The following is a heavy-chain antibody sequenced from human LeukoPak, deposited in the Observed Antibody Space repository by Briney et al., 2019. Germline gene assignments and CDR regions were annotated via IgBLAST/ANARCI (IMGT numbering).Heavy chain of an antibody. CDR3: ARGRVTTIANYYYYYIDV. V-gene: IGHV6-1*01. CDR2: THYRSKWSD. CDR1: GDSVSSNSAA. J-gene: IGHJ6*03. D-gene: IGHD4-17*01. Sequence: SQTLSLTCAISGDSVSSNSAAWTWIRQSLSRGLEWLGRTHYRSKWSDDYAVSVKSRITINPDTSKNQFSLHLNSMTPEDTAIYYCARGRVTTIANYYYYYIDVWGEGTTVTVSS.